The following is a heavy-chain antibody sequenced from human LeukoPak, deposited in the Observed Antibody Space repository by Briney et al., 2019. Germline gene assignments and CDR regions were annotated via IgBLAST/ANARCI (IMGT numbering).Heavy chain of an antibody. CDR3: ARLFRVGSDVWGGYRYIDY. CDR2: FYYTGST. D-gene: IGHD3-16*02. V-gene: IGHV4-59*01. CDR1: GGSISSYY. J-gene: IGHJ4*02. Sequence: SETPSLTCTVSGGSISSYYWSWIRQPPGKGLEWIGNFYYTGSTNYNPSLKSRVTISVDTSKNQFSLKLSSVTAADTAVYYCARLFRVGSDVWGGYRYIDYWGQGTLVTVSS.